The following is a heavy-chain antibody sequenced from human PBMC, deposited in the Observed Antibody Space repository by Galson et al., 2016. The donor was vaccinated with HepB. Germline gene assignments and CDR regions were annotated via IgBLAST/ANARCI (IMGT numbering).Heavy chain of an antibody. V-gene: IGHV1-69*13. CDR2: IIPIFGTA. J-gene: IGHJ6*02. D-gene: IGHD4-11*01. Sequence: SVKVSCKASGGTFSNYAITWVRQAPGQGLEWMGIIIPIFGTANYAQKFQGKVTITADDSTRTAYMEGISLTSEDTAVYYCAKGEGGDYSDYQAMERVYYYSGLDVWGQGTTVTVSS. CDR3: AKGEGGDYSDYQAMERVYYYSGLDV. CDR1: GGTFSNYA.